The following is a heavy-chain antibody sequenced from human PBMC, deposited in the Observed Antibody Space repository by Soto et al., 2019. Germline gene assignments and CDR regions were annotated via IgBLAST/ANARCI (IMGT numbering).Heavy chain of an antibody. D-gene: IGHD3-9*01. CDR2: IWYDGSNK. CDR1: GFTFSSYG. Sequence: GGSLRLSCAASGFTFSSYGMHWVRQAPGKGLEWVAVIWYDGSNKYYADSVKGRFTISRDNSKNTLYLQMNSLRAEDTAVYYCARECFFLGTFGVVITIHNHYDILTGYSPATPHLQYYYYGMDVWGQGTTVTVSS. CDR3: ARECFFLGTFGVVITIHNHYDILTGYSPATPHLQYYYYGMDV. V-gene: IGHV3-33*01. J-gene: IGHJ6*02.